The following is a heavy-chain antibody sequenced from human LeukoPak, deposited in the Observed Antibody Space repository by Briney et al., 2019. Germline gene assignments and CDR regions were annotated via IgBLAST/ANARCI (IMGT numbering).Heavy chain of an antibody. CDR2: IYHSERT. CDR1: GGSISSGGSS. V-gene: IGHV4-30-2*01. D-gene: IGHD2-21*02. J-gene: IGHJ4*02. CDR3: ARGLLSYDYFDY. Sequence: SETLSLTCAVSGGSISSGGSSWSWIRPPPGKGLEWIGYIYHSERTYYNPSLKTRVTISVAWTKSQFSLKLSSVTAADTAVYYCARGLLSYDYFDYWGQGTLVTVSS.